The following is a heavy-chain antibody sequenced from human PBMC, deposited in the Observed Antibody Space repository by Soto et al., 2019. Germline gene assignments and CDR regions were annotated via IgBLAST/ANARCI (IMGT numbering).Heavy chain of an antibody. V-gene: IGHV4-59*01. Sequence: PSETLSLTCTVSGGSISSYYWSWIRRPPGKGLEWIGYIYYSGSTNYNPSLKSRVTISVDTSKNQFSLKLSSVTAADTAVYYCARAGSGGSGSYYYYYMDVWGKGTTVTVSS. J-gene: IGHJ6*03. CDR3: ARAGSGGSGSYYYYYMDV. CDR1: GGSISSYY. D-gene: IGHD3-10*01. CDR2: IYYSGST.